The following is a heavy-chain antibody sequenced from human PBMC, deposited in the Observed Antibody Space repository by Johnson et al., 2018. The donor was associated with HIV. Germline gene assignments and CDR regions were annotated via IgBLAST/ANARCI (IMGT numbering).Heavy chain of an antibody. D-gene: IGHD5-12*01. CDR1: GFTFSSYW. CDR2: IWYDGRDV. V-gene: IGHV3-33*03. Sequence: QVQLVESGGGLVQPGGSLRLSCAASGFTFSSYWMSWVRQAPGKGLEWVAVIWYDGRDVYYAASVKGRFTVPRDNAKNAVYLQMNSLGAGDTAVYYCAKDQHGPLVPTVMRDDAFDIWGQGTMVNVSS. J-gene: IGHJ3*02. CDR3: AKDQHGPLVPTVMRDDAFDI.